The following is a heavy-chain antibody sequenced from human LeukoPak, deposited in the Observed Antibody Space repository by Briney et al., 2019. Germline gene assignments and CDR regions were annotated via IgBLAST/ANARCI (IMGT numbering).Heavy chain of an antibody. V-gene: IGHV3-74*01. D-gene: IGHD3-10*01. CDR3: ARVLLGSWDWFDP. Sequence: PGGSLRLSCAASKFSFTSYWMHWVRQAPGKGLVWVSRINPDGSRTNYADSVEGRFTISRDNAKNTLYLRMNSLRAEDTAVYYCARVLLGSWDWFDPWGQGTLVTVSS. CDR2: INPDGSRT. J-gene: IGHJ5*02. CDR1: KFSFTSYW.